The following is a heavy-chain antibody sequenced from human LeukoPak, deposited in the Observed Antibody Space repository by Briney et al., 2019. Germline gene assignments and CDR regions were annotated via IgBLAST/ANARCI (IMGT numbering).Heavy chain of an antibody. D-gene: IGHD1-26*01. CDR1: GFTFSTYW. J-gene: IGHJ4*02. V-gene: IGHV3-11*04. CDR2: ISSSGSTI. CDR3: ARDCWDCGSYDY. Sequence: GGSLRLSCEASGFTFSTYWMSWIRQAPGKGLEWVSYISSSGSTIYYADSVKGRFTISRDNAKNSLYLQMNSLRAEDTAVYYCARDCWDCGSYDYWGQGTLVTVSS.